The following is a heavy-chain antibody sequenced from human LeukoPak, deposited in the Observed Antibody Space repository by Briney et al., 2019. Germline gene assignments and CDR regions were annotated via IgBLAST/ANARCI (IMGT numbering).Heavy chain of an antibody. V-gene: IGHV3-33*01. J-gene: IGHJ4*02. CDR1: AFPYSNYG. D-gene: IGHD3-22*01. Sequence: GGSLRLFFAAHAFPYSNYGQTRVPQAPRTAPNTHTGIWYDGSNKYYADSVKGRFTISRDNSKNTLYLQMNSLRAEDTAVYYCARDWGYDSSGYPDYWGQGTLVTVSS. CDR3: ARDWGYDSSGYPDY. CDR2: IWYDGSNK.